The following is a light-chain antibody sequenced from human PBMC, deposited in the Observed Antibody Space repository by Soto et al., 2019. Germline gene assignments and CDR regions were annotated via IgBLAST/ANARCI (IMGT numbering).Light chain of an antibody. Sequence: EIVLTQSPGTLSLSPGDRATLSCRASQSVNSNYLAWYQRKPGQAPRLLIYGASNRATDIPYRFSASGSGTDFTLTITRLEAEDFAVYYCQQYVSTPPTFGKGTKVEVK. J-gene: IGKJ1*01. CDR1: QSVNSNY. V-gene: IGKV3-20*01. CDR2: GAS. CDR3: QQYVSTPPT.